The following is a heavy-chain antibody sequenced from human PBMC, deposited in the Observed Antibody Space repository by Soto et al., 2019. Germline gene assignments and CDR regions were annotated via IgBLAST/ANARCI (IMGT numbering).Heavy chain of an antibody. CDR3: AQGRRYDSSGYFDEFDY. CDR1: GGTFSSYA. D-gene: IGHD3-22*01. V-gene: IGHV1-69*13. J-gene: IGHJ4*02. CDR2: IIPIFGTA. Sequence: SVKVSCKASGGTFSSYAISWVRQAPGQGLEWMGGIIPIFGTANYAQKFQGRVTITADESTSTAYMELSSLRSEDTAVYYCAQGRRYDSSGYFDEFDYWGQGTLVTVSS.